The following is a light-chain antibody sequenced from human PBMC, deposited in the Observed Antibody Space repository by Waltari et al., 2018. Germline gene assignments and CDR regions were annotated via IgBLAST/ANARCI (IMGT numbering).Light chain of an antibody. V-gene: IGKV1-8*01. CDR1: QAISSY. J-gene: IGKJ4*01. Sequence: AIRITQSPSSVSASTGDRVTITCRPSQAISSYLAWYQQKAGKAPKLLIYASSTLQSGVPPRFSGSGSATNFTLTSGCLQSEDFATYFCQQYYGDPFTFGGGTKVEI. CDR2: ASS. CDR3: QQYYGDPFT.